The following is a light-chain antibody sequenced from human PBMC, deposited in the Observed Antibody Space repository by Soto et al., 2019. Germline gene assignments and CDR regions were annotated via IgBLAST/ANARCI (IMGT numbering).Light chain of an antibody. CDR3: SSSTSSSTL. J-gene: IGLJ2*01. Sequence: QSALTQPASVSGSPGQSITISCTGASSDVGGYDYVSWYQHHPGKAPKLLIYEVSNRPSGVSNRFSGSKSGNTAALTISGRHAEDEADYYYSSSTSSSTLFGGGTKLTVL. CDR1: SSDVGGYDY. V-gene: IGLV2-14*01. CDR2: EVS.